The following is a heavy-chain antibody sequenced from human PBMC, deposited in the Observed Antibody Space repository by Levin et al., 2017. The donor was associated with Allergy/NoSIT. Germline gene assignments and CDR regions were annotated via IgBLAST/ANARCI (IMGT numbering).Heavy chain of an antibody. CDR2: IKPDGSEQ. CDR1: GFTFSNFW. CDR3: ARFSCERNGWCIDY. D-gene: IGHD6-19*01. V-gene: IGHV3-7*01. Sequence: GGSLRLSCAASGFTFSNFWMTWVRQAPGKGLEWVGNIKPDGSEQFYVDSVRDRFTISRDNAKNSLSLEMNSVRAEDTAVDYCARFSCERNGWCIDYWGQGTLVTVSS. J-gene: IGHJ4*02.